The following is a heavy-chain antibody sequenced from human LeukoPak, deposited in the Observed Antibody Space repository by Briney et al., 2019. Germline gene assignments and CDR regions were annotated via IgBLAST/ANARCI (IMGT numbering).Heavy chain of an antibody. CDR2: ISAHNGNT. J-gene: IGHJ2*01. Sequence: ASVKVSCKASGYTFTTHGIAWVRQAPGQGLEWMGWISAHNGNTNYAQSLQGRVTMTTDTSTNTAYMELRSLRSDDTAVYYRARDGYFDLWGRGTPVTVSS. CDR3: ARDGYFDL. CDR1: GYTFTTHG. V-gene: IGHV1-18*01.